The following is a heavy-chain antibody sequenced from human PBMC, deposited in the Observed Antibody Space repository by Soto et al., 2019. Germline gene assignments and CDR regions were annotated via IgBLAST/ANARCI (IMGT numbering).Heavy chain of an antibody. D-gene: IGHD6-13*01. J-gene: IGHJ6*02. Sequence: QVQLVQSGAEVKKPGSSVKVSCKASGGTFSSYAISWVRQAPGQGLEWMGGIIPIFGTANYAQKFQGRVTITADESTSTAYMELSSLRSEDTAVYYCARSKAAAGTTNYYYYGMDVWGQGTTVTVSS. CDR3: ARSKAAAGTTNYYYYGMDV. CDR2: IIPIFGTA. V-gene: IGHV1-69*01. CDR1: GGTFSSYA.